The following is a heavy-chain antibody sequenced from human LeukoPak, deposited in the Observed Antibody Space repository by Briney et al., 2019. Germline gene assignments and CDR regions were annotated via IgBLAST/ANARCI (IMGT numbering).Heavy chain of an antibody. CDR2: INHSGRT. CDR1: GGSFSGYY. J-gene: IGHJ4*02. Sequence: SETLSLTCAVYGGSFSGYYWSWIRQPPGKGLEWIGEINHSGRTNYNPSLKSRVTISVDTSKNQFSLKLSSVTAADTAVYYCARLRFLEWLLPEYYFDYWGQRTLVTVSS. V-gene: IGHV4-34*01. CDR3: ARLRFLEWLLPEYYFDY. D-gene: IGHD3-3*01.